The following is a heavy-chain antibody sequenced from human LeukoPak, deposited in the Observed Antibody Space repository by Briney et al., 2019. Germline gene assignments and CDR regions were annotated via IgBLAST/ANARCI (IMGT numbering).Heavy chain of an antibody. CDR2: IYSSGSA. V-gene: IGHV4-59*12. D-gene: IGHD3-16*01. CDR1: GASINNNF. J-gene: IGHJ4*01. Sequence: SETLALTCTVSGASINNNFWTWIRQPPGKGLEWIGYIYSSGSANYNPSLKSRVIISGDTSKNQISLNLTSVTAADTAVYFCARDRDYYDPWGHGTLVTVSS. CDR3: ARDRDYYDP.